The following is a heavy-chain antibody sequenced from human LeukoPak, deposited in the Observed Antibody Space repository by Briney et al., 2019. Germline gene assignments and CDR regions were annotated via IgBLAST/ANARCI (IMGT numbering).Heavy chain of an antibody. CDR3: ARGGVLLWFGPYYYYMDV. Sequence: GASVKVSCKASGYTFTGYYMHWVRQAPGQGLEWMGWINPNSGGTNYAQKFQGRVTMTRDTSISTAYMELSRPRSDDTAVYYCARGGVLLWFGPYYYYMDVWGKGTTVTVSS. V-gene: IGHV1-2*02. D-gene: IGHD3-10*01. CDR1: GYTFTGYY. CDR2: INPNSGGT. J-gene: IGHJ6*03.